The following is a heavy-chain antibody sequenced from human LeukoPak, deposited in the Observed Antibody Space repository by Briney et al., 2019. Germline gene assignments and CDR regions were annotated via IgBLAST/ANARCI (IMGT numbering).Heavy chain of an antibody. CDR2: ISSRGDST. CDR1: GFTFGNYA. Sequence: GGSLRLSCAASGFTFGNYAMSWVRQVPGRGLEWVSTISSRGDSTYVADSVKGRFTISRDNSKNSLYLQMNTVRAEDTAVYYSLKGPRPDITVAHTVENWGQGTLVTVSS. D-gene: IGHD6-19*01. V-gene: IGHV3-23*01. CDR3: LKGPRPDITVAHTVEN. J-gene: IGHJ4*02.